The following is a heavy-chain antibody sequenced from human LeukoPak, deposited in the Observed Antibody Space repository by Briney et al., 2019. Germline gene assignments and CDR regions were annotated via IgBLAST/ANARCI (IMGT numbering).Heavy chain of an antibody. D-gene: IGHD5-12*01. V-gene: IGHV4-59*01. CDR1: GGSISSYY. CDR2: IYYSGST. Sequence: PSETLSLTCTVSGGSISSYYWSWIRQPPGKGLEWIGYIYYSGSTNYNPSLKSRVTISVDTSKNQFSLKLSSVTAADTAVYYCARGVATTGPPDALDIWGQGTMVTVSS. J-gene: IGHJ3*02. CDR3: ARGVATTGPPDALDI.